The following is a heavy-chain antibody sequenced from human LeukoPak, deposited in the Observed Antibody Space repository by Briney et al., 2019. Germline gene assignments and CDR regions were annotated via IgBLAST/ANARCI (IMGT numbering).Heavy chain of an antibody. CDR3: ASGVVVAATQRFDY. J-gene: IGHJ4*02. D-gene: IGHD2-15*01. Sequence: SVKVSCKASGGTFSSYAISWVRQAPGQGLEWMGGIIPIFGTANYAQKFQGRVTITADESTSTAYMELSSLGSEDTAVYYCASGVVVAATQRFDYWGQGTLVTVSS. V-gene: IGHV1-69*13. CDR2: IIPIFGTA. CDR1: GGTFSSYA.